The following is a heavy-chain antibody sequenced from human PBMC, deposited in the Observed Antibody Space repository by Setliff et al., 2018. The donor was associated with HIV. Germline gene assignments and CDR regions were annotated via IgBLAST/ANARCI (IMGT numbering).Heavy chain of an antibody. CDR3: ARGAAATVTTDFDF. D-gene: IGHD4-17*01. Sequence: GGSLRLSCAASGFTYSTYSMNWVRQAPGKGLEWVSSISSSNSYIYYADSVKGRFTISRDNAKNSLYLQMNSLRAEDTAVYFCARGAAATVTTDFDFWGQGTLVTVSS. J-gene: IGHJ4*02. CDR2: ISSSNSYI. CDR1: GFTYSTYS. V-gene: IGHV3-21*01.